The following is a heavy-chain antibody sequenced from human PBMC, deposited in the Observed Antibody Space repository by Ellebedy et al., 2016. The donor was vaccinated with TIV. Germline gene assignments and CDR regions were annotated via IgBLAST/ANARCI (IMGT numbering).Heavy chain of an antibody. J-gene: IGHJ3*02. V-gene: IGHV4-30-2*01. CDR1: GGSISSGGYS. D-gene: IGHD3-10*01. CDR2: IYHSGST. CDR3: ARAMFRGVNDAFDI. Sequence: SETLSLXXAVSGGSISSGGYSWSWIRQPPGKGLEWIGYIYHSGSTYYNPSLKSRVTISVDRSKNQFSLKLSSVTAADTAMYYCARAMFRGVNDAFDIWGQGTMVTVSS.